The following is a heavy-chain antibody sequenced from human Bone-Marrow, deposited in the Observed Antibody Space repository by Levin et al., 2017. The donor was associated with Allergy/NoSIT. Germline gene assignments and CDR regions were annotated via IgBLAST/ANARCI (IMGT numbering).Heavy chain of an antibody. CDR3: TRHGIVGATEDY. J-gene: IGHJ4*02. CDR1: GFTFSGSA. D-gene: IGHD1-26*01. CDR2: IRSKANSYAT. Sequence: LSLPCAASGFTFSGSAMHWVRQASGKGLEWVGRIRSKANSYATAYAASVKGRFTISRDDSKNTAYLQMNSLKTEDTAVYYCTRHGIVGATEDYWGQGTLVTVSS. V-gene: IGHV3-73*01.